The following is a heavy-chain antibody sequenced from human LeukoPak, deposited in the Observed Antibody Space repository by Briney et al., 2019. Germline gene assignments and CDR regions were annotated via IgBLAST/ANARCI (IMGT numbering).Heavy chain of an antibody. CDR3: AKGSRSIAVDNLCDY. J-gene: IGHJ4*02. D-gene: IGHD6-19*01. CDR2: ISSSGAST. CDR1: GFTFSSAA. Sequence: PGGSLRLSCAASGFTFSSAAMSWVRQAPGKGLEWVSIISSSGASTYYADSVKGRFIISRDNSKNTLYLQMNSLRAEDTAVYYCAKGSRSIAVDNLCDYWGQGSLVTVSS. V-gene: IGHV3-23*01.